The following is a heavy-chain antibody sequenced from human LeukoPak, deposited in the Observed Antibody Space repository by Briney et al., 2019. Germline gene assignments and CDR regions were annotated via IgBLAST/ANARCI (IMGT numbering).Heavy chain of an antibody. Sequence: SETLSLTCTVSGGSISSGSYYWSWIRQPAGKGLEWIGRIYTSGSTNYNPSLKSRVTISVDTSKNQFSLKLRSVTAADTAVYYCASLNCSSTCMKAFDIWGQGTMVTVSS. J-gene: IGHJ3*02. CDR2: IYTSGST. CDR3: ASLNCSSTCMKAFDI. V-gene: IGHV4-61*02. CDR1: GGSISSGSYY. D-gene: IGHD2-2*01.